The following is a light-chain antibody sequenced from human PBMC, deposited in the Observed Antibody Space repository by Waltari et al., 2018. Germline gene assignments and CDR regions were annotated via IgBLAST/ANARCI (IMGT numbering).Light chain of an antibody. CDR3: SSYAHNNHFV. Sequence: QSVLTQPPSATGSPGQSVTISCTGTKSAVGAYTYVSWYQQHPGKVPKLLIYEVTKRPSGVPDRFSGSKSGNTASLTVSGLQADDEADYYCSSYAHNNHFVFGTGTKVTVL. J-gene: IGLJ1*01. CDR1: KSAVGAYTY. CDR2: EVT. V-gene: IGLV2-8*01.